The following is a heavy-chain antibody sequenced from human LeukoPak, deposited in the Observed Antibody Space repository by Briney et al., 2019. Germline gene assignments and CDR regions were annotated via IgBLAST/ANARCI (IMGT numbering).Heavy chain of an antibody. CDR3: ARXTSGGWHRDFDY. V-gene: IGHV3-7*01. Sequence: GGSLRXSCAASGFTFSSYWMSWVRQAPGKGLEGVANIKQGGSEKYYVDSVKGRFTISRDNAKNSLYLQMNSLRAEDTAVYYCARXTSGGWHRDFDYWGQGTLVTVSS. CDR1: GFTFSSYW. J-gene: IGHJ4*02. D-gene: IGHD6-19*01. CDR2: IKQGGSEK.